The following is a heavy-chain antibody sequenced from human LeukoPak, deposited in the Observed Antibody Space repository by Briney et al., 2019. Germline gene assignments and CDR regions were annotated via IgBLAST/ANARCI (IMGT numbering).Heavy chain of an antibody. D-gene: IGHD3-9*01. CDR3: ARDYDVLTAYPPTQLFDP. CDR1: GGSISSSNW. CDR2: IYHSGST. J-gene: IGHJ5*02. Sequence: SGTLSLTCAVSGGSISSSNWWSWVRPPPGKGLEWIGEIYHSGSTNYNPSLKSRVTISVDKSKNQFSLKLSSVTAADTAVYYCARDYDVLTAYPPTQLFDPWGQGTLVTVSS. V-gene: IGHV4-4*02.